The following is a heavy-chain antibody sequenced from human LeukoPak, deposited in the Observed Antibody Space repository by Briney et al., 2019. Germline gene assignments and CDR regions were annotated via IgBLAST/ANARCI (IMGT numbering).Heavy chain of an antibody. CDR1: GFTFSSYA. Sequence: GGSLRLSCAASGFTFSSYAMSWVRQAPGKGLEWVSTIGSSGDSTYYADSVKGRFTISRDSSKNTLFLQMNSLRSEDTAVYFCAKLGSSTVAFDHWGQGTLVTVSS. CDR3: AKLGSSTVAFDH. D-gene: IGHD6-6*01. J-gene: IGHJ4*02. V-gene: IGHV3-23*01. CDR2: IGSSGDST.